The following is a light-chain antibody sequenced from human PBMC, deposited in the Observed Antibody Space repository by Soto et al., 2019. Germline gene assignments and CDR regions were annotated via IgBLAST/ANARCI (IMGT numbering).Light chain of an antibody. J-gene: IGKJ4*01. CDR3: QQYYSFPLT. Sequence: DIQMTQSPSSLSASVGYRVTITWRASQSISSYLNWYQQKPGKAPKLLIYATSSLQSGVPSRFSGSGSGTDFTLTISCLQSEDFATYYCQQYYSFPLTFGGGTKVDIK. CDR2: ATS. V-gene: IGKV1-39*01. CDR1: QSISSY.